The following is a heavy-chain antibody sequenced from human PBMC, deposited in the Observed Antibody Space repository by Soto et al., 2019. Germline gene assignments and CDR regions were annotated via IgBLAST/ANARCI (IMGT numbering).Heavy chain of an antibody. V-gene: IGHV4-59*13. CDR1: GGSIGINY. CDR3: AGVYCSSVSCYSLVD. Sequence: SETLSLTCTVSGGSIGINYWSWIRQPPGKGLEWIGYIYNNGNTNYNPSLKSRVTISVDTSKKQFSLKLRSVTAADTAVYHCAGVYCSSVSCYSLVDWGQGTLVTVSS. D-gene: IGHD2-2*01. J-gene: IGHJ4*02. CDR2: IYNNGNT.